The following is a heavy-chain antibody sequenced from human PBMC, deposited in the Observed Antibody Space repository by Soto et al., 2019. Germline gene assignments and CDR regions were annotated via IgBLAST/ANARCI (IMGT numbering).Heavy chain of an antibody. Sequence: GGSLRLSCAASGFTFSSYGMHWVRQAPGKGLEWVAVISYDGSNKYYADSVKGRFTISRDNSKNTLYLQMNSLRAEDTAVYYCAKDGLLWFGAQSPNWFDPWGQGTLVTVSS. V-gene: IGHV3-30*18. CDR3: AKDGLLWFGAQSPNWFDP. J-gene: IGHJ5*02. CDR2: ISYDGSNK. D-gene: IGHD3-10*01. CDR1: GFTFSSYG.